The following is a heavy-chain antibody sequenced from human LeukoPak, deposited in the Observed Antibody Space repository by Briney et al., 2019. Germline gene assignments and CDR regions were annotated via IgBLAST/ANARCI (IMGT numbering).Heavy chain of an antibody. Sequence: GGSLRLSCAASGFTFRSYWMSWVRQAPGKGLEWVANIKQDGSEKYYVDSVKGRFTISRDNAKNSLYLQMNSLRAEDTAVYYCASSWGSYRYLRHWGQGTLVTVSS. J-gene: IGHJ4*02. CDR1: GFTFRSYW. CDR2: IKQDGSEK. V-gene: IGHV3-7*01. D-gene: IGHD3-16*02. CDR3: ASSWGSYRYLRH.